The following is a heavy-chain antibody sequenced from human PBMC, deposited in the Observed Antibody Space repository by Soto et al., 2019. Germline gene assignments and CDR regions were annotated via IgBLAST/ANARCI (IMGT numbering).Heavy chain of an antibody. CDR1: GGSMIKFY. J-gene: IGHJ5*02. CDR2: VYATGTS. CDR3: VRDGSKTLRDCFDP. Sequence: LSLTFSVAGGSMIKFYWSWIRKTAGKGLEWMGRVYATGTSDYNPSLRSRIAMSVDISKKTFSLRLRSVTAADTGVYYCVRDGSKTLRDCFDPWGQGILVTVSS. D-gene: IGHD4-17*01. V-gene: IGHV4-4*07.